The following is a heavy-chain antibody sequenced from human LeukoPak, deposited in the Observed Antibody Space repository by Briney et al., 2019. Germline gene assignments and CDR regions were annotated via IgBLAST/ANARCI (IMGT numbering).Heavy chain of an antibody. Sequence: GSLRLSCAASAFTFSDYSMNWVRQAPGKGLEWVSYISGRSSTIYYADSVKGRFTISRDNAKNSMYLQMNSLRAEDTAVYYCARDRIKSGSYYFDYWGQGTLVTVSS. D-gene: IGHD1-26*01. CDR3: ARDRIKSGSYYFDY. CDR1: AFTFSDYS. CDR2: ISGRSSTI. J-gene: IGHJ4*02. V-gene: IGHV3-48*01.